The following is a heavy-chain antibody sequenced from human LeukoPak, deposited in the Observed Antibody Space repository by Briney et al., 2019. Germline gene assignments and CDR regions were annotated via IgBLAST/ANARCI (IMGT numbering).Heavy chain of an antibody. V-gene: IGHV1-3*03. CDR2: INGGNGNT. J-gene: IGHJ6*03. CDR1: GYAFTEYP. Sequence: ASVKVSCKASGYAFTEYPIHWVRQAPGQRLEWMGWINGGNGNTKYSQEFQDRVTINRDTSASTAYMELSSLRSEDTAVYYCAREGLRSIAARRGTRDYMDVWGKGTTVIVSS. CDR3: AREGLRSIAARRGTRDYMDV. D-gene: IGHD6-6*01.